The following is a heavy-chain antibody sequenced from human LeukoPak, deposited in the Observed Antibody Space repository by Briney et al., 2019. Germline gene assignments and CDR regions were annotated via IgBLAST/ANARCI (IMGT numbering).Heavy chain of an antibody. J-gene: IGHJ4*02. D-gene: IGHD4-17*01. CDR2: IYYSGST. V-gene: IGHV4-39*01. Sequence: SETLSLTCTVSGGSISGSSYYWGWIRQPPGKGLEWIGSIYYSGSTYYNPSLKSRVTISVDTSKNQFSLKLSSVTAADTAVYYCARYDYGDYKNFDYWGQGTLVTVSS. CDR3: ARYDYGDYKNFDY. CDR1: GGSISGSSYY.